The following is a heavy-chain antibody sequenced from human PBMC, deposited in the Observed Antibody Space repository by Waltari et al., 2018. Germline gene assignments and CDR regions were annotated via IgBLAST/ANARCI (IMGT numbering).Heavy chain of an antibody. CDR3: TRDEA. V-gene: IGHV3-7*01. CDR2: RKQDGSEK. CDR1: GFTFSDYW. J-gene: IGHJ5*02. Sequence: EVQLVESGGGLVQPGGSLRLSCEGSGFTFSDYWMSWVRQAPGKGLDGVANRKQDGSEKDYVDSVKGRFTISRDNAKKLLYLQMNSLRGEDTAVYYCTRDEAWGQGTLVTVSS.